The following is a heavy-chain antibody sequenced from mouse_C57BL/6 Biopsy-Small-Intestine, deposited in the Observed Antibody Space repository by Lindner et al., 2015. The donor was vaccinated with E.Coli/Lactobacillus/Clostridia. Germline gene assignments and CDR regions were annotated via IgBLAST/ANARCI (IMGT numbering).Heavy chain of an antibody. CDR2: INPTSGYT. Sequence: VQLQESGAELARPGASVKMSYKASGYTFTNYTMHWVKQRPGQGLEWIGYINPTSGYTEYNQNFKDKATLTADKSSSTAYMQLSSLTSEDSAVYYCVRSYDYGYFDVWDTGTTVTVSS. J-gene: IGHJ1*03. V-gene: IGHV1-4*01. D-gene: IGHD2-3*01. CDR1: GYTFTNYT. CDR3: VRSYDYGYFDV.